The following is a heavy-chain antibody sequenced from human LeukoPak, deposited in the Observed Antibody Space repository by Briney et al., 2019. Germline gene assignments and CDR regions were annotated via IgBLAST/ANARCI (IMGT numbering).Heavy chain of an antibody. D-gene: IGHD5-18*01. CDR3: ARGRGYSYGYNAFDI. Sequence: SETLSLTCAVSGGSISSSNWWSWVRQPPGKGLEWIGEIYHSGSTNYNPSLKSRVTISVDKSKNQFSLKLSSVTAADTAVYYCARGRGYSYGYNAFDIWGQGTMVTVSS. V-gene: IGHV4-4*02. J-gene: IGHJ3*02. CDR1: GGSISSSNW. CDR2: IYHSGST.